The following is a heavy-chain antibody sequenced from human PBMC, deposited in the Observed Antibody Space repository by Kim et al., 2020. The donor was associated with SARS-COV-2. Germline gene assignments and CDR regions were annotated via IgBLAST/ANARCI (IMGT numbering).Heavy chain of an antibody. CDR2: IKQDGSEK. Sequence: GGSLRLSCAASGFTFSSYWMSWVRQAPGKGLEWVANIKQDGSEKYYVDSVKGRFTISRDNAKNSLYLQMNSLRAEDTAVYYCARDSRPLIAARPGIYWYFDLWGRGTLVTVSS. CDR1: GFTFSSYW. J-gene: IGHJ2*01. CDR3: ARDSRPLIAARPGIYWYFDL. D-gene: IGHD6-6*01. V-gene: IGHV3-7*01.